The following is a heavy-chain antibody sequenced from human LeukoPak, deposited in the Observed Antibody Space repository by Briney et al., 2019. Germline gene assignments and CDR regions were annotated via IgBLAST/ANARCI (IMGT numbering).Heavy chain of an antibody. CDR1: GGSISSYN. CDR2: INHSGST. Sequence: PSETLSLTCTVSGGSISSYNWSWIRQPPGKGLEWIREINHSGSTNYNPSLKSRVTISADTSKNQFSLKLSSVTAADTAVYYCATLWLRGLVAFDIWGQGTMVTVSS. D-gene: IGHD5-18*01. V-gene: IGHV4-34*01. J-gene: IGHJ3*02. CDR3: ATLWLRGLVAFDI.